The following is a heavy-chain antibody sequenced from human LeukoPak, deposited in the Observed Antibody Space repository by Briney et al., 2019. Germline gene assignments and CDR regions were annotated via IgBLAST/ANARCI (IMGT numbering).Heavy chain of an antibody. CDR2: FDPEDGET. D-gene: IGHD6-13*01. CDR1: GYTLTELS. CDR3: ATGDLLRSVSGRQSAAAGTPHQHWYFDL. V-gene: IGHV1-24*01. J-gene: IGHJ2*01. Sequence: ASVKVSCKVSGYTLTELSMHWVRQAPGKGLEWMGGFDPEDGETIYAQKFQGRVTMTEDTSTDTAYMELSSLRSEDTAVYYCATGDLLRSVSGRQSAAAGTPHQHWYFDLWGRGTLVTVSS.